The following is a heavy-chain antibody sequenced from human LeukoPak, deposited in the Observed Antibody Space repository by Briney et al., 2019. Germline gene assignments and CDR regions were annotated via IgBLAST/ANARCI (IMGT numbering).Heavy chain of an antibody. D-gene: IGHD2-15*01. V-gene: IGHV3-23*01. CDR2: ISGSGGST. CDR1: GFTFISYG. CDR3: AKGGWLEY. J-gene: IGHJ4*02. Sequence: GGSLRLSCAASGFTFISYGMSWVRQAPGKGLEWVSAISGSGGSTYYADSVKGRFIISRDDSKSTLYLQMNSLRAEDKAVYYCAKGGWLEYWGQGTLVTVSS.